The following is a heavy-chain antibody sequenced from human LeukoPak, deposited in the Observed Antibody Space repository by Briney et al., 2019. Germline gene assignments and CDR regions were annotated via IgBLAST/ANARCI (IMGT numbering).Heavy chain of an antibody. D-gene: IGHD6-6*01. J-gene: IGHJ4*02. V-gene: IGHV3-23*01. CDR2: ISSGGGSI. Sequence: GGSLRLSCAASEFTFSNYAMNWVRQAPGKRPEWVSGISSGGGSIYYADSVKGRFTISRDNSKNTLYLKMNSLRAEDTAVYYCASSPLAARPKLDYWGQGTLVTVSS. CDR3: ASSPLAARPKLDY. CDR1: EFTFSNYA.